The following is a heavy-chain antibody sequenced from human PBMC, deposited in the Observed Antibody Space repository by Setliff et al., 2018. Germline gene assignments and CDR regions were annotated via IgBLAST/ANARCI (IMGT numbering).Heavy chain of an antibody. V-gene: IGHV1-8*03. CDR3: ARARPRYYYYYYGMDV. Sequence: ASVKVSCKASGYIFTSYDINWVRQATGQGLEWMGWMNPNSGDTGFAQKFQGSVTITRNSSITTAYMELSSLTSEDTAVYYYARARPRYYYYYYGMDVWGQGTTVTVS. J-gene: IGHJ6*02. CDR1: GYIFTSYD. CDR2: MNPNSGDT.